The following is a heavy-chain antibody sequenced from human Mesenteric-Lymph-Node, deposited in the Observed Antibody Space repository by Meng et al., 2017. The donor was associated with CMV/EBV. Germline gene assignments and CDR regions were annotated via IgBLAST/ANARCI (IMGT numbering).Heavy chain of an antibody. CDR2: IKQDGGEK. CDR1: GFTFSSYW. CDR3: ARPDSYCSSTSCRFDY. Sequence: GGSLRLSCAASGFTFSSYWMSWVRQAPGKGLEWVANIKQDGGEKYYVDSVKGRFTISRDNAKNSLYLQMNTLRAEDTAVYYCARPDSYCSSTSCRFDYWGQGTLVTVSS. V-gene: IGHV3-7*01. J-gene: IGHJ4*02. D-gene: IGHD2-2*01.